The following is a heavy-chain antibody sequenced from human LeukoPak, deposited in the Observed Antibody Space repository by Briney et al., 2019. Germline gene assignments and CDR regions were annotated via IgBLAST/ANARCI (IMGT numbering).Heavy chain of an antibody. V-gene: IGHV1-18*01. CDR2: ISAYNGNT. CDR3: ARARYDILTGYFPIDY. J-gene: IGHJ4*02. D-gene: IGHD3-9*01. CDR1: GYTFTSYG. Sequence: EASVEVSCKASGYTFTSYGISWVRQAPGQGLEWMGWISAYNGNTNYAQKLQGRVTMTTDTSTSTAYMELRSLRSDDTAVYYCARARYDILTGYFPIDYWGQGTLVTVSS.